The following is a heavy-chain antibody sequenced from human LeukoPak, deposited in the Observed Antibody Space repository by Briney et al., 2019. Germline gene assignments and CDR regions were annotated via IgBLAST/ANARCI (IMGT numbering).Heavy chain of an antibody. Sequence: GGSLGLSCAASGFTVDDNAMHWVRHAPGKGLEWVSGISWNSGSIGYAESVKDRFTISRDNAKNSLYLQMNSLRAEDTALYYCAKDGCSSTGCHMAVWGKGTTVTVSS. CDR1: GFTVDDNA. J-gene: IGHJ6*03. V-gene: IGHV3-9*01. CDR2: ISWNSGSI. CDR3: AKDGCSSTGCHMAV. D-gene: IGHD2-2*01.